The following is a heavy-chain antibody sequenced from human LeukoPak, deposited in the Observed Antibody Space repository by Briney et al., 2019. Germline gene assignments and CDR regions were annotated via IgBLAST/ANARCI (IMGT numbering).Heavy chain of an antibody. J-gene: IGHJ3*02. CDR3: ARVTVTTYQRAAFDI. CDR2: IYTSGST. Sequence: SETLSLTCTVSGGSISSYDWSWIRQPAGKGLEWIGRIYTSGSTNYNPSLKSRVTMSVDTSKNQFSLKLSSVTAADTAVYYCARVTVTTYQRAAFDIWGQGTMVTVSS. D-gene: IGHD4-17*01. V-gene: IGHV4-4*07. CDR1: GGSISSYD.